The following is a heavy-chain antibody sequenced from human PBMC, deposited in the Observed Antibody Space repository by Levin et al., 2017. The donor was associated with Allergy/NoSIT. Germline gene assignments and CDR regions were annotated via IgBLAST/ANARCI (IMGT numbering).Heavy chain of an antibody. D-gene: IGHD6-13*01. CDR3: ARLSIAAAAQVDY. CDR1: GFTFSDYY. CDR2: ISSSSSYT. V-gene: IGHV3-11*03. J-gene: IGHJ4*02. Sequence: GGSLRLSCAASGFTFSDYYMSWIRQAPGKGLEWVSYISSSSSYTNYADSVKGRFTISRDNAKNSLYLQMNSLRAEDTAVYYCARLSIAAAAQVDYWGQGTLVTVSS.